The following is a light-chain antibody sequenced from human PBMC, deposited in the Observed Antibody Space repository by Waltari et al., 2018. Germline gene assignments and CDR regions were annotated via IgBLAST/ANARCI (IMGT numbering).Light chain of an antibody. CDR3: HQYNNWPT. CDR1: ESINTN. CDR2: RAS. Sequence: IVMTQSPAPLSVSPGDRVTLSCRASESINTNLAWYQQRPRQAPKRLIYRASTRATGVPGRFSGSGSGTQFTLTINSLQSEDFGVYFCHQYNNWPTFGGGTKVEIK. V-gene: IGKV3-15*01. J-gene: IGKJ4*01.